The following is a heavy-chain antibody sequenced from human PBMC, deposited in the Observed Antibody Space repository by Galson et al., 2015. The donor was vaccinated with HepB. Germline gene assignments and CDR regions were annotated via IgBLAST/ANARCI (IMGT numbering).Heavy chain of an antibody. V-gene: IGHV3-23*01. D-gene: IGHD2-15*01. CDR2: ISGSGGST. CDR3: ARDLAGFYYFDY. Sequence: SLRLSCAASGFTFSSYAMSWVRQAPGKGLEWVSAISGSGGSTYYADSVKGRFTISRDNSKNTLYLQMNSLRAEDTAVYYCARDLAGFYYFDYWGQGTLVTVSS. J-gene: IGHJ4*02. CDR1: GFTFSSYA.